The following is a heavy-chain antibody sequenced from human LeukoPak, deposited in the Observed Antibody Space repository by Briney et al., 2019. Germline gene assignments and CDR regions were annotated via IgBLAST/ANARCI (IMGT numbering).Heavy chain of an antibody. J-gene: IGHJ4*02. V-gene: IGHV3-66*01. Sequence: GGSLRLSCAASGLTVSDNFMSWARQAPGKGLEWVSVLYRGGNTYYADSVRGRFTISRDNSKNMVYLQMNSLTAEDTAVYYCARDRIEGATSDFDYWGQGTLVTVSS. CDR2: LYRGGNT. D-gene: IGHD2-21*01. CDR3: ARDRIEGATSDFDY. CDR1: GLTVSDNF.